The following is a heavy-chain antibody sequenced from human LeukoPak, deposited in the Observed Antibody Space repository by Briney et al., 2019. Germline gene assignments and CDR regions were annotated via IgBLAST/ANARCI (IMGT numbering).Heavy chain of an antibody. Sequence: GGSLRLSCTASGFTFGDYAMSWVRQAPGKGLEWVGFIRSKAYGGTTEYAASVKGRFTISRDDSKSIAYLQMNSLKTEDTAVYYCTRDLPYYYDSSGYYYFDYWGQGTLVTVSS. CDR1: GFTFGDYA. CDR2: IRSKAYGGTT. D-gene: IGHD3-22*01. CDR3: TRDLPYYYDSSGYYYFDY. V-gene: IGHV3-49*04. J-gene: IGHJ4*02.